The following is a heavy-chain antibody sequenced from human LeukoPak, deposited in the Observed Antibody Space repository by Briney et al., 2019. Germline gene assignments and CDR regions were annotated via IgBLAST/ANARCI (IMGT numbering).Heavy chain of an antibody. CDR3: ARDWGDYGDYAGDD. CDR1: GYTFTGYY. V-gene: IGHV1-2*02. Sequence: GASVKVSCKASGYTFTGYYMHWVRQAPGQGLEWMGWINPNSGGTNYAQKFQGRVTMTRDTSISTAYMELSRLRSDDTAVYYCARDWGDYGDYAGDDWGQGTLVTVSS. J-gene: IGHJ4*02. CDR2: INPNSGGT. D-gene: IGHD4-17*01.